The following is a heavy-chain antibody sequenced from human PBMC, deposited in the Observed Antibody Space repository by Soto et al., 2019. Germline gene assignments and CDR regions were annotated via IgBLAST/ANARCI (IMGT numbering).Heavy chain of an antibody. Sequence: PSETLSLSCAVYGGSFSGYYWSWIRQPPGKGLEWIGEINHSGSTNYNPSLKSRVTISVDTSKNQFSLKLSSVTAADTAVYYCARAQYSSSSHDQDYYYGMDVWGQRTTVTVSS. V-gene: IGHV4-34*01. CDR3: ARAQYSSSSHDQDYYYGMDV. CDR1: GGSFSGYY. J-gene: IGHJ6*02. D-gene: IGHD6-6*01. CDR2: INHSGST.